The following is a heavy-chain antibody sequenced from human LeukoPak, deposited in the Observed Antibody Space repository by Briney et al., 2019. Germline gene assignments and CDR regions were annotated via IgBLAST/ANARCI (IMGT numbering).Heavy chain of an antibody. CDR1: GFTFSSYE. CDR2: ISSSGSTI. J-gene: IGHJ4*02. CDR3: ARGGIRWLQFLLFDY. D-gene: IGHD5-24*01. V-gene: IGHV3-48*03. Sequence: GGSLRLSCAASGFTFSSYEMNWVRQAPGKGLEWVSYISSSGSTIYYADSVKGRFTISRDNAKNSLHLQMNSLRAGDTAVYYCARGGIRWLQFLLFDYWGQGTLVTVSS.